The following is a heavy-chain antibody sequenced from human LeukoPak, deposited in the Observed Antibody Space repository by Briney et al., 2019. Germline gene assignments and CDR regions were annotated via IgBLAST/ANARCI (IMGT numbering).Heavy chain of an antibody. V-gene: IGHV4-34*01. CDR1: GGSFSGYY. CDR2: INHSGST. J-gene: IGHJ3*02. Sequence: PSETLSLTCAVYGGSFSGYYWSWIRQPPGKGLEWIGEINHSGSTNYNPSLKSRVTISADTSKNQFSLKLSSVTAADTAVYYCARPNLVTTDVFDIWGQGTMVTVSS. D-gene: IGHD5-12*01. CDR3: ARPNLVTTDVFDI.